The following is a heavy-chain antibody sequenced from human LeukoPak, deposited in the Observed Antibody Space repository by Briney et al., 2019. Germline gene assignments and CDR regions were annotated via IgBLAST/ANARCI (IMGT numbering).Heavy chain of an antibody. CDR3: ARARGNTYGYFEY. CDR2: INGDASST. D-gene: IGHD5-18*01. Sequence: GGSLRLSCAASGLTLSGHWMHWVRQAPGKGLVWVSRINGDASSTSYADSAKGRFTISRDNAKSTLYLQMNSLRVEDTAVYYCARARGNTYGYFEYWGQGTLVTVSS. V-gene: IGHV3-74*01. CDR1: GLTLSGHW. J-gene: IGHJ4*02.